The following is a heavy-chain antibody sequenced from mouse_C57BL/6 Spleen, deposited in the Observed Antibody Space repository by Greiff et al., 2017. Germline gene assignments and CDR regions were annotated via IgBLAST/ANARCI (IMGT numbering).Heavy chain of an antibody. J-gene: IGHJ3*01. CDR2: IYPGDGDT. Sequence: VKLQESGPELVKPGASVKISCKASGYAFSSSWMNWVKQRPGKGLEWIGRIYPGDGDTNYNGKFKGKATLTADKSSSPAYMQLSSLTSEDSAVYFCARRDDDGGFAYWGQGTLVTVSA. CDR1: GYAFSSSW. D-gene: IGHD2-4*01. CDR3: ARRDDDGGFAY. V-gene: IGHV1-82*01.